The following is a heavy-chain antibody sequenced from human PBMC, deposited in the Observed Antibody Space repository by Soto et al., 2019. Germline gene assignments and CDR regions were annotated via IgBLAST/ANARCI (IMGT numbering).Heavy chain of an antibody. V-gene: IGHV3-66*01. D-gene: IGHD5-12*01. CDR3: ARVSLSATILKFCYFDY. CDR2: IYSGGST. Sequence: GGSLRLSCAASGFTVSSNYMSWVRQAPGKGLEWVSVIYSGGSTYYADSVKGRFTISRDNSKNTLYLQMNSLRAEDTAVYYCARVSLSATILKFCYFDYWGQGTLVTVSS. CDR1: GFTVSSNY. J-gene: IGHJ4*02.